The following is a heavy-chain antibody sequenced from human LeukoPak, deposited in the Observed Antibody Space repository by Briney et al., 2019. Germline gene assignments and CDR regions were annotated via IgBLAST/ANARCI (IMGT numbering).Heavy chain of an antibody. CDR2: IIPIFGTA. CDR1: GYTFTIYG. Sequence: GASVKVSCKASGYTFTIYGISWVRQAPGQGLEWMGRIIPIFGTANYAQKFQGRVTITTDESTSTAYMELSSLRSEDTAVYYCARGSYCGGDCYSFHFDYWGQGTLVTVSS. V-gene: IGHV1-69*05. CDR3: ARGSYCGGDCYSFHFDY. J-gene: IGHJ4*02. D-gene: IGHD2-21*02.